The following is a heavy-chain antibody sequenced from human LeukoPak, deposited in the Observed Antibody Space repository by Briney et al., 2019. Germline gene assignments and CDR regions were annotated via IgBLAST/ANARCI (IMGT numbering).Heavy chain of an antibody. CDR2: INHSGST. D-gene: IGHD5-24*01. CDR3: ARGPDGYNFY. J-gene: IGHJ4*02. CDR1: GGSFSGYY. Sequence: SETLSLTCAVYGGSFSGYYWSWIRQPSGKGLEWIGEINHSGSTNYNPSLKSRVTISVDTSKNQFSLKLSSVTAADTAVYYCARGPDGYNFYWGQGTLVTVSS. V-gene: IGHV4-34*01.